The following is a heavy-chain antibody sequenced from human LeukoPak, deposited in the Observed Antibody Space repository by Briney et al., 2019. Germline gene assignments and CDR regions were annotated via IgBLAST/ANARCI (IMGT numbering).Heavy chain of an antibody. Sequence: SETLSLTCSVSGGFISKYCWSWIRLAPGMGLEWIGNTFYRGSSNYNPSLRSRVTISVDTSKNQFSLKLSSLTAADTAVYYCVRGGGYFEWDYYFDYWGQGNLVTVSS. J-gene: IGHJ4*02. V-gene: IGHV4-59*01. D-gene: IGHD3-9*01. CDR3: VRGGGYFEWDYYFDY. CDR2: TFYRGSS. CDR1: GGFISKYC.